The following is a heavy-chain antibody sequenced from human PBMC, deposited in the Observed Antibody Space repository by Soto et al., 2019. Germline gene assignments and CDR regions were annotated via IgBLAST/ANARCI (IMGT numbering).Heavy chain of an antibody. V-gene: IGHV1-69*01. CDR3: ARRCYYYDSSGCLNWFDP. J-gene: IGHJ5*02. CDR1: GGTFSSYA. CDR2: IIPIFGTA. D-gene: IGHD3-22*01. Sequence: QVQLVQSGAEVKKPGSSVKVSCKASGGTFSSYAISWVRQAPGQGLEWMGGIIPIFGTANYAQKFQGRVTITADESTRTAYMELSSLRSEDTAVYYCARRCYYYDSSGCLNWFDPWGQGTLVTVSS.